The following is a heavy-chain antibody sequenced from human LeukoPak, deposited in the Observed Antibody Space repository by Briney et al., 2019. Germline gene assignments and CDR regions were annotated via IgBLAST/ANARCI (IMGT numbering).Heavy chain of an antibody. CDR1: GFTFSSYA. CDR2: ISGSGGST. D-gene: IGHD2-2*01. V-gene: IGHV3-23*01. Sequence: PGRSLRLSCAASGFTFSSYAMHWVRQAPGKGLEWVSAISGSGGSTYYADSVKGRFTISRDNSKNTLYLQMNSLRAEDTAVYYCAKDLLPAATPEYDYWGQGTLVTVSS. J-gene: IGHJ4*02. CDR3: AKDLLPAATPEYDY.